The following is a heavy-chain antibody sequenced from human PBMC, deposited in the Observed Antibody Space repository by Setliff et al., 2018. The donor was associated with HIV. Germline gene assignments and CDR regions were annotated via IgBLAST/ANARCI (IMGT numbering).Heavy chain of an antibody. J-gene: IGHJ4*02. D-gene: IGHD2-2*01. V-gene: IGHV4-34*01. CDR3: VTSSSWSSRLNF. Sequence: PSETLSLTCAVHGGPLTDHYWNWIRQSPGKGLEWIAEVHHTGYLNYNPSLKSRVTISRDPSTKQFSLKMTSVTAADTAVYYCVTSSSWSSRLNFWGPGMLVTVSS. CDR2: VHHTGYL. CDR1: GGPLTDHY.